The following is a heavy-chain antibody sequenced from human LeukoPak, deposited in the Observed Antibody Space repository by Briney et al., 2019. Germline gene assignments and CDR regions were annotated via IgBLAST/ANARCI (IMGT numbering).Heavy chain of an antibody. CDR2: ISGSGGST. CDR1: GFTFSSYA. CDR3: TKDGGGYDILTGYYNRDYFDY. Sequence: GGSLRLSRAASGFTFSSYAMSWVRQAPGKGLEWVSAISGSGGSTYYADSVKGRFTISRDNSKNTLYLQMNSLRAEDTAVFYCTKDGGGYDILTGYYNRDYFDYWGQGTLVTVSS. J-gene: IGHJ4*02. V-gene: IGHV3-23*01. D-gene: IGHD3-9*01.